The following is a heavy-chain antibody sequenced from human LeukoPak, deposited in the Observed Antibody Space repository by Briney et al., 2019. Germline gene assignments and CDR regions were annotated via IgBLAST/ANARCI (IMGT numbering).Heavy chain of an antibody. Sequence: WVANIKQDGSEKYYVDSVKGRFTISRDNAKNSLYLQMNSLRAEDTAVYYCARVVSFDAFDIWGQGTMVTVSS. CDR2: IKQDGSEK. CDR3: ARVVSFDAFDI. V-gene: IGHV3-7*01. D-gene: IGHD5/OR15-5a*01. J-gene: IGHJ3*02.